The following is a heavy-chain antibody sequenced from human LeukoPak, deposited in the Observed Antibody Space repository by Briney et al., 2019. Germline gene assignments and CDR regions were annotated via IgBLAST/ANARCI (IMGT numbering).Heavy chain of an antibody. J-gene: IGHJ4*02. D-gene: IGHD3-3*01. V-gene: IGHV1-2*02. CDR2: VITNSGGT. Sequence: ASVKVSCKASGYTFTGYYMHWVRQAPGRGLEWMGWVITNSGGTNYAQKFQGRVTMTRDTSINTAYMELRGLTSDDTAVYYCARNSYDFWSPAGFWGQGTLVTVSS. CDR1: GYTFTGYY. CDR3: ARNSYDFWSPAGF.